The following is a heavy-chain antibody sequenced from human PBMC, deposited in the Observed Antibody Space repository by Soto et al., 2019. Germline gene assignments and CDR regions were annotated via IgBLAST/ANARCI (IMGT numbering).Heavy chain of an antibody. J-gene: IGHJ4*02. CDR2: ISYDGSNK. CDR1: GFTFSIYA. CDR3: ARVDSSGYKFDY. Sequence: GGSLSLSCAASGFTFSIYAMHWVRQAPGKGLEWVAVISYDGSNKYYADSVKGRFTISRDNSKDTLYLQMNSLRAEDTAVYYCARVDSSGYKFDYWGQGTLVTVSS. V-gene: IGHV3-30-3*01. D-gene: IGHD3-22*01.